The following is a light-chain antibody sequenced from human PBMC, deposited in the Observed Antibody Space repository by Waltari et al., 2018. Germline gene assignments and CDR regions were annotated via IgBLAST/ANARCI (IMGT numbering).Light chain of an antibody. J-gene: IGLJ2*01. V-gene: IGLV2-14*01. CDR1: SSDVGGYNY. CDR2: DVN. CDR3: SSYTSSSTPL. Sequence: QSALTQPASVSGSPGQSITISSTGTSSDVGGYNYFSWHQQHPGKAPKIKIFDVNARPSGVSIRFSGSKSGNTASLTISGLQAEDEADYYCSSYTSSSTPLFGGGTKLTVL.